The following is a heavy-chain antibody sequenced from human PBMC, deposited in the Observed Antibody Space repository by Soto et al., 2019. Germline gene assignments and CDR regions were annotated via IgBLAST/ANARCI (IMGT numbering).Heavy chain of an antibody. D-gene: IGHD1-1*01. CDR1: GFTFSNYG. Sequence: GGSLRLSCAASGFTFSNYGMHWVRQAPGKGLVWVSRINNDGRSTSYADSVKGRFTVSRDNAQNTLYLQMNSLTAEDTAVYYCARDVHLQRFDYWGQGTXVTVSS. CDR3: ARDVHLQRFDY. V-gene: IGHV3-74*01. J-gene: IGHJ4*02. CDR2: INNDGRST.